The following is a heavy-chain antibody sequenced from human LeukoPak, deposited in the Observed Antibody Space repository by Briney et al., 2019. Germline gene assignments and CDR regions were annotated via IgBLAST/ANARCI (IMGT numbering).Heavy chain of an antibody. D-gene: IGHD3-10*01. J-gene: IGHJ4*02. V-gene: IGHV3-74*01. CDR3: SNEGTYR. CDR1: GFIFSDMW. CDR2: INNDGRIT. Sequence: GGSLRLFCAAWGFIFSDMWVQWVRQAPGKGLMWGSRINNDGRITNYADSVRGRFTISRDNAKNTLYLQMTSLRAEDTAVYFCSNEGTYRGGQGTLVTVS.